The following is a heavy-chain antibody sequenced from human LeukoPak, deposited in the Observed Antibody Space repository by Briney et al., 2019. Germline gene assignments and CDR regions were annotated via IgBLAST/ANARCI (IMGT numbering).Heavy chain of an antibody. Sequence: PGGSLRLSCAASGFTFSSYGMHWVRQAPGKGLEWVAVIWYDGSNKYYADSVKGRFTISRDNSKNTLYLQMNSLRAEDTAVYYCAKPSSSSFFPNFDYWGQGTLVTVSS. CDR1: GFTFSSYG. D-gene: IGHD6-6*01. CDR2: IWYDGSNK. CDR3: AKPSSSSFFPNFDY. J-gene: IGHJ4*02. V-gene: IGHV3-33*06.